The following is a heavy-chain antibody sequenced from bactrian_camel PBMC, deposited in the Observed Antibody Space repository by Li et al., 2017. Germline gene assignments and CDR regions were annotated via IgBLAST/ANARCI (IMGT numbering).Heavy chain of an antibody. D-gene: IGHD2*01. CDR1: GFSVNTYC. CDR3: AAGRACGRSISGYNY. V-gene: IGHV3S57*01. CDR2: IDRDGTT. J-gene: IGHJ4*01. Sequence: HVLFLESGVPAVQAAGSLTLSCRVSGFSVNTYCFGRFRQAPGKEREGVAQIDRDGTTSYADSVKGRFTISQDSAKNTLYLQMNSLKPEDTAMYYCAAGRACGRSISGYNYWGQGTQVTVS.